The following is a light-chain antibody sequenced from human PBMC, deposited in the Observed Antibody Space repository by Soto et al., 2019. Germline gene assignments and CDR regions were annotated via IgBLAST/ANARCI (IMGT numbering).Light chain of an antibody. CDR2: DAS. CDR1: PSVSSY. Sequence: EIVLTQSPATLSLSPGERATLSCRASPSVSSYLAWYQQKPGQAPRLLIYDASNSATGIPARFSGSGSGTDFTLTISSLEPDDFAVYYCQQRSNWPPAVTFGTGTKVDIK. CDR3: QQRSNWPPAVT. J-gene: IGKJ3*01. V-gene: IGKV3-11*01.